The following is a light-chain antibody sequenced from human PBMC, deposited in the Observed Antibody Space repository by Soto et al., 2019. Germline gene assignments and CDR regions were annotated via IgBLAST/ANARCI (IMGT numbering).Light chain of an antibody. CDR3: QQYHIYSWT. CDR1: QSISDW. CDR2: RAS. Sequence: DIQMTQSPSTLSASVGDRVTITCRASQSISDWLAWYQQKPGEAPRLLIYRASTLQSGVSSRFRGSGSGTEFTLTISALQPDDFATYYCQQYHIYSWTFGQGTTVGIK. J-gene: IGKJ1*01. V-gene: IGKV1-5*03.